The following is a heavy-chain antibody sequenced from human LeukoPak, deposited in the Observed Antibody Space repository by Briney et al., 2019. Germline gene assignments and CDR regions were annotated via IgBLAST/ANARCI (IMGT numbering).Heavy chain of an antibody. V-gene: IGHV1-2*02. CDR1: GYTFTGYY. CDR2: INPNSGGT. J-gene: IGHJ4*02. D-gene: IGHD4-17*01. CDR3: ARVFTTVTTRDY. Sequence: ASVKVSCKASGYTFTGYYMHWVRQAPGQGLEWMGWINPNSGGTNYAQKFQGRVTMTRDTSISTAYMELSRLRSDDTAVYYCARVFTTVTTRDYWGQGTLVTVSS.